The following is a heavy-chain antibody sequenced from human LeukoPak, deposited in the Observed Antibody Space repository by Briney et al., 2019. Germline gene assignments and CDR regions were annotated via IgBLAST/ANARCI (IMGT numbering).Heavy chain of an antibody. Sequence: GSLRLSCAASGFTFSNYAMSWVRQAPGKGLEWVSAISGSGGFTYYADSVKGRFTISRDNSKNALYLQMNSLTAEDTAVYYCAKNDGYFDYWGQGTLVTVSS. V-gene: IGHV3-23*01. D-gene: IGHD1-1*01. CDR3: AKNDGYFDY. J-gene: IGHJ4*02. CDR2: ISGSGGFT. CDR1: GFTFSNYA.